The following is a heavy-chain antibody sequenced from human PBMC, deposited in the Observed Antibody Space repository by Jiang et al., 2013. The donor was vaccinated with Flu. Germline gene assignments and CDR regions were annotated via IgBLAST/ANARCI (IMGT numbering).Heavy chain of an antibody. CDR1: GGSISSYY. V-gene: IGHV4-4*07. Sequence: GPGLVKPSETLSLTCAVSGGSISSYYWSWIRQPAGKGLEWIGRIYTSGSTNYNPSLKSRVTMSVDTSKNQFSLKLSSVTAADTAVYYCARGWSGYLYYYYGMDVWGQGTTVTVSS. D-gene: IGHD3-3*01. CDR3: ARGWSGYLYYYYGMDV. CDR2: IYTSGST. J-gene: IGHJ6*02.